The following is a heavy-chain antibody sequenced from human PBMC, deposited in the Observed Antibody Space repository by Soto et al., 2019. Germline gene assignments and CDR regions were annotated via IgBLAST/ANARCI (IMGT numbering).Heavy chain of an antibody. Sequence: PSETLSLTCTVSGGSISSYYWSWIRQPPGKGLEWIGYIYYSGSTNYNPSLKSRVTISVDTSKNQFSLKLSSVTAADTAVYYCASHYLDGYYYGPRNLHYLDYWGQGTLVTVSS. CDR1: GGSISSYY. D-gene: IGHD3-10*01. CDR3: ASHYLDGYYYGPRNLHYLDY. J-gene: IGHJ4*02. CDR2: IYYSGST. V-gene: IGHV4-59*01.